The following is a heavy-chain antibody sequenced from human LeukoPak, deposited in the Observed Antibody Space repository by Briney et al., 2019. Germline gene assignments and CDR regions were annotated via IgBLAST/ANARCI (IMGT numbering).Heavy chain of an antibody. V-gene: IGHV1-3*01. CDR3: ARGSPSPQWLGANDY. J-gene: IGHJ4*02. CDR1: GGTFSSYA. CDR2: INAGNGNT. Sequence: GSSVKVSCKASGGTFSSYAISWVRQAPGQRLEWMGWINAGNGNTKYSQKFQGRVTITRDTSASTAYMELSSLRSEDTAVYYCARGSPSPQWLGANDYWGQGTLVTVSS. D-gene: IGHD6-19*01.